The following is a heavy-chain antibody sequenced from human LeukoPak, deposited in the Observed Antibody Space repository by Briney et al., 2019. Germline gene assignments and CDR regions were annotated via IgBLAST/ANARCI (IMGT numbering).Heavy chain of an antibody. CDR2: IIESGGRT. J-gene: IGHJ4*02. CDR3: AKEYSRASFADC. V-gene: IGHV3-23*01. Sequence: GGSLRLSCAASGFTFSSYAMSWVRQAPAKGLEWVSAIIESGGRTYYADSVKGRFTISRDNSKNTLYLQMNSLRGEDTAIYYCAKEYSRASFADCWGQGTLVTASP. CDR1: GFTFSSYA. D-gene: IGHD3-22*01.